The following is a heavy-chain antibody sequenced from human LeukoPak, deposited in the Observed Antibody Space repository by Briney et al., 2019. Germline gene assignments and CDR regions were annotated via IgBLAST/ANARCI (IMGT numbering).Heavy chain of an antibody. Sequence: SESLSLTCTVSGGSISSSSYYWGWIRQPPGKGLEWIGSIYYSGSTYYNPSLKSRVTISVDTSKNQFSLKLSSVTAADTAVYYCAPYSSSWYFGYFDYWGQETLVTVSS. J-gene: IGHJ4*02. CDR1: GGSISSSSYY. D-gene: IGHD6-13*01. V-gene: IGHV4-39*07. CDR2: IYYSGST. CDR3: APYSSSWYFGYFDY.